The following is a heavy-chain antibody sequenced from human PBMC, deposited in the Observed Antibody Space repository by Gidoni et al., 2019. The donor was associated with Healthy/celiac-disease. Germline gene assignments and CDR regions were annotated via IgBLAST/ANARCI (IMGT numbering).Heavy chain of an antibody. CDR3: AVGYSYGSTVSDY. Sequence: EVQLVESGGGLVKPGGSLGLSCAASGFTFSSYSMNWVRQAPGKGLEWVSSISSSSSYIYYADSVKGRFTISRDNAKNSLYLQMNSLRAEDTAVYYCAVGYSYGSTVSDYWGQGTLVTVSS. CDR2: ISSSSSYI. D-gene: IGHD5-18*01. CDR1: GFTFSSYS. J-gene: IGHJ4*02. V-gene: IGHV3-21*01.